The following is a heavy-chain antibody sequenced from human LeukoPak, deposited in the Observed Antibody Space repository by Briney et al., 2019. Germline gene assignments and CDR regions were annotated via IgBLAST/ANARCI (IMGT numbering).Heavy chain of an antibody. J-gene: IGHJ4*02. CDR3: ARIGNMAYCGGDCYENFDY. CDR2: INPNSGGT. CDR1: GYTFTGYY. V-gene: IGHV1-2*02. Sequence: ASVKVSCKASGYTFTGYYMHWVRQAPGQGLEWMGWINPNSGGTNYAQKFQGRVTMTRDTSISTAYMELSRLRSDDTAVYYCARIGNMAYCGGDCYENFDYWGQGTLVTVSS. D-gene: IGHD2-21*02.